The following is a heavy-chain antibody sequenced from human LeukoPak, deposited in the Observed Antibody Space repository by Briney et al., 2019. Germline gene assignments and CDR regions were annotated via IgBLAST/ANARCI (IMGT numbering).Heavy chain of an antibody. V-gene: IGHV4-34*01. CDR2: INDSGST. D-gene: IGHD3-10*01. Sequence: SETLSLTCAVYGGSLSTYYWNWIRQPPGKGLEWIGEINDSGSTDYNPSLKSRVTISLDASKNQFSLRLSSVTAADTAVYYCARLNTMVRGVIIDYWGQGTLVTVSS. CDR3: ARLNTMVRGVIIDY. J-gene: IGHJ4*02. CDR1: GGSLSTYY.